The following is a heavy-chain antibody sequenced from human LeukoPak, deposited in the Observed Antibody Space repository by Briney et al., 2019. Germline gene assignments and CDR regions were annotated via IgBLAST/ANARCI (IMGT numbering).Heavy chain of an antibody. CDR2: ISAYNGNT. Sequence: GASVKVSCKASGYTFTSYGISWVRQAPGQGLEWMGWISAYNGNTNYAQKLQGRVTMTTDTSTSTAYMELRSLRSDDTAVYYCAREIRGRLDYYYYMDVWGKGTTVTVSS. CDR1: GYTFTSYG. D-gene: IGHD3-16*01. V-gene: IGHV1-18*01. J-gene: IGHJ6*03. CDR3: AREIRGRLDYYYYMDV.